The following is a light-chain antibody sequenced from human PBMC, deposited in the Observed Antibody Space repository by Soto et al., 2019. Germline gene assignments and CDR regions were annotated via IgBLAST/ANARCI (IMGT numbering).Light chain of an antibody. CDR2: EGS. J-gene: IGLJ1*01. CDR1: SSDVGSYNL. CDR3: SSYTSSSTRV. Sequence: QSVLTQPASVSGSPGQSITISCTGTSSDVGSYNLVSWYQQHPGKAPKLIIYEGSKRPSGVSNRFSGSKSGNTASLTISGLKAEDEADYYCSSYTSSSTRVFGTGTKVTVL. V-gene: IGLV2-14*02.